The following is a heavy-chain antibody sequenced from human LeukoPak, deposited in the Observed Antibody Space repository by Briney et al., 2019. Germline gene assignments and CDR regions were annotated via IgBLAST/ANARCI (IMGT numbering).Heavy chain of an antibody. CDR1: GFTMKKFG. CDR3: VKGADGDYNFEDSFYFES. CDR2: IWYDGSQK. V-gene: IGHV3-33*06. Sequence: TGTSLRLSCAASGFTMKKFGMHWVRQAPGKGLEWVAVIWYDGSQKHYVDSVKGRFTISRENTMNSLPLEMNGLRVEDTGVYYCVKGADGDYNFEDSFYFESWGRGTLVTVSS. J-gene: IGHJ4*02. D-gene: IGHD4-17*01.